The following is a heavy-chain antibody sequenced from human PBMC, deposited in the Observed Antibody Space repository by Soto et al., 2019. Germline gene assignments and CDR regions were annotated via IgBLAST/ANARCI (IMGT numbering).Heavy chain of an antibody. J-gene: IGHJ6*03. CDR1: AFTFSRHG. CDR3: ARESPFGENNHNYMDV. CDR2: IWSDGSNQ. Sequence: QVQLVESGGGVVQPGGSLRLSCAASAFTFSRHGMHWVRQAPGKGLQWVGVIWSDGSNQRYAESWKGRFTISRDNSKNTLYLQMKSLRAADTSVYYCARESPFGENNHNYMDVWGTGITFHVAS. D-gene: IGHD3-10*01. V-gene: IGHV3-33*01.